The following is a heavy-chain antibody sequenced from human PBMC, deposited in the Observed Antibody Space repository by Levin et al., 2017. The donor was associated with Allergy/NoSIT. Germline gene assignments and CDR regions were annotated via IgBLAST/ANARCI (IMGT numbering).Heavy chain of an antibody. Sequence: GESLKISCVVSGFTVNNNYMHWVRQAPGRGLEWVSVIYSGGTTYYADSVKGRFTISRDNSRNTVYLEMNSLRPEDTAIYYCVRERVVLSFSYGMNVWGQGTKVSVSS. J-gene: IGHJ6*02. CDR2: IYSGGTT. CDR1: GFTVNNNY. CDR3: VRERVVLSFSYGMNV. D-gene: IGHD2-15*01. V-gene: IGHV3-53*01.